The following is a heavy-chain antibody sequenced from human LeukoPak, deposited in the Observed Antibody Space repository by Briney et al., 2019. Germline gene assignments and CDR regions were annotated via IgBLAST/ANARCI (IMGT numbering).Heavy chain of an antibody. Sequence: EASVKVSCKASGGTFSSYAISWVRQAPGQGLEWMGGIIPIFGTANYAQKLQGRVTITADESTSTAYMELSSLRSEDTAVYYCARESPIVGNFDYWGQGTLVTVSS. J-gene: IGHJ4*02. CDR3: ARESPIVGNFDY. V-gene: IGHV1-69*13. CDR2: IIPIFGTA. D-gene: IGHD1-26*01. CDR1: GGTFSSYA.